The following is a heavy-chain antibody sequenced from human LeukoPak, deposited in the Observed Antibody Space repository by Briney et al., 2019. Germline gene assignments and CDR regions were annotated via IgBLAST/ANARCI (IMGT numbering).Heavy chain of an antibody. Sequence: GGSLRLSCAASGFTLSSYEMNWVRQAPGKGPEWVSYIHSSDSTIHYADSVKGRFTISRDNAKNSLYLQMNSLRAEDTAVYYCARSKWFDPWGQGTLVTVSS. J-gene: IGHJ5*02. CDR1: GFTLSSYE. V-gene: IGHV3-48*03. CDR3: ARSKWFDP. CDR2: IHSSDSTI.